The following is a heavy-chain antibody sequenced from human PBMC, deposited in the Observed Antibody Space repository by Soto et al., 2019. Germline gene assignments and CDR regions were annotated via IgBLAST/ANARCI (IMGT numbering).Heavy chain of an antibody. Sequence: ASVKVSCKGSGYTLTEVSMDWVRQAPGKGLEWMGGFDPEDGETIYAQKFQGRVTMTEDTSTDTAYMELSSLRSEDTAVYYCATVPISITMVRGDFDYWGQGTLVTVSS. D-gene: IGHD3-10*01. CDR2: FDPEDGET. CDR3: ATVPISITMVRGDFDY. J-gene: IGHJ4*02. V-gene: IGHV1-24*01. CDR1: GYTLTEVS.